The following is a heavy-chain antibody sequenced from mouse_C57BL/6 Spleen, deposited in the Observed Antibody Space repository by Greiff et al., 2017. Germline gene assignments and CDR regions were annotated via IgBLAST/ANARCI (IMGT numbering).Heavy chain of an antibody. CDR1: GYAFSSSW. CDR2: IYPGDGDT. Sequence: QVQLQQSGPELVKPGASVTISCKASGYAFSSSWMNWVKQRPGKGLEWIGRIYPGDGDTNYNGKFKGKATLTADKSSSTAYMQLSSLTSEDSAVYFCAPQGGFDYWGQGTTLTVSS. CDR3: APQGGFDY. V-gene: IGHV1-82*01. J-gene: IGHJ2*01.